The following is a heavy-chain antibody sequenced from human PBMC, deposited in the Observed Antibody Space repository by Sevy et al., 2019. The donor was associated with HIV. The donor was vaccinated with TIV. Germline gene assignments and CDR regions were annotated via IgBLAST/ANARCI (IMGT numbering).Heavy chain of an antibody. Sequence: GGSLRLSCAASGFTFSSYWMHWARQAPGKGLVWVSRINSDGSSTSYADSVKGRFTISRDNAKNTLYLQMNSLRAEDTAVYYCARGYYYDSSGYYYGESVDYWGQGTLVTVSS. J-gene: IGHJ4*02. CDR1: GFTFSSYW. D-gene: IGHD3-22*01. CDR2: INSDGSST. CDR3: ARGYYYDSSGYYYGESVDY. V-gene: IGHV3-74*01.